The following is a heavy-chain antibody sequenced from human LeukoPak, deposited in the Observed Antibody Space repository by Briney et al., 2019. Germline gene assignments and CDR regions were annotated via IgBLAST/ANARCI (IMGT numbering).Heavy chain of an antibody. D-gene: IGHD6-19*01. CDR3: ARALAVAGTLYWFDP. V-gene: IGHV7-4-1*02. J-gene: IGHJ5*02. CDR2: INTNTGNP. CDR1: VYTFTSYA. Sequence: ALVKVSCKASVYTFTSYAMNWVRQAPGQGVEWMGWINTNTGNPTYAQGFTGRFVFSLDTSVSTAYLQISSLKAEDTGVYYCARALAVAGTLYWFDPWGQGTLVTVSS.